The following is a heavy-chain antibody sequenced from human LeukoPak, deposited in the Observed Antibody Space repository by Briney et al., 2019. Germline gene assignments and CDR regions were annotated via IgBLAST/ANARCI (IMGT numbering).Heavy chain of an antibody. CDR1: GFTFSSYS. D-gene: IGHD3-10*01. CDR3: VRGSAGTGSGSFYP. Sequence: GGSLRLSCAASGFTFSSYSMNWVRQAPGKGLEWVSSISSSSSYIYYADSVKGRFTISRDNAKNSLYLQMNSLRAEDTAVYYCVRGSAGTGSGSFYPWGQGALVTVSS. J-gene: IGHJ5*02. V-gene: IGHV3-21*01. CDR2: ISSSSSYI.